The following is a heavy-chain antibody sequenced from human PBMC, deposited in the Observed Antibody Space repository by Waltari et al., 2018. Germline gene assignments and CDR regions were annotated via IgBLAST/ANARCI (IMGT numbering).Heavy chain of an antibody. CDR3: AKDLDD. CDR1: GFTFSRYG. V-gene: IGHV3-30*18. CDR2: ISYDGSNK. J-gene: IGHJ4*02. Sequence: QVQLVESGGGVVQPGGSLRLSCAASGFTFSRYGMHWVRQDPGKGLEWVAVISYDGSNKYYADSVKGRFTISRDNSKNTLYLQMNSLRAEDTAVYYCAKDLDDWGQGTLVTVSS.